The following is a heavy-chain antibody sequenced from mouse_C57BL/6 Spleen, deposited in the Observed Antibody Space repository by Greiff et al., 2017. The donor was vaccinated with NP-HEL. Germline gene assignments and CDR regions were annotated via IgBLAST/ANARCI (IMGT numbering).Heavy chain of an antibody. CDR1: GYTFTSYW. CDR2: IDPSDSYT. Sequence: QVQLQQPGAELVKPGASVKLSCKASGYTFTSYWMPWVKQRPGQGLELIGEIDPSDSYTNYNQKFKGKATLTVDTSSSTAYMQLSSLTSEDSAVYYCARLGPVVADYWGQGTTLTVSS. CDR3: ARLGPVVADY. V-gene: IGHV1-50*01. D-gene: IGHD1-1*01. J-gene: IGHJ2*01.